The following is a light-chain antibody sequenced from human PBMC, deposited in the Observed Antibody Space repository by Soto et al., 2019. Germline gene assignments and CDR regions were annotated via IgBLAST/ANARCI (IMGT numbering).Light chain of an antibody. CDR3: SAYTSSSIVI. CDR2: GVS. V-gene: IGLV2-14*03. Sequence: QSALTQPASVSGSPGQSITISCTGTSSDLDDFQYVSWYQQHPGKAPKLTIYGVSNRPSGVSNRFSGSKSGNTASLTISGLQTDDEADYHCSAYTSSSIVIFGGGTQLTVL. J-gene: IGLJ2*01. CDR1: SSDLDDFQY.